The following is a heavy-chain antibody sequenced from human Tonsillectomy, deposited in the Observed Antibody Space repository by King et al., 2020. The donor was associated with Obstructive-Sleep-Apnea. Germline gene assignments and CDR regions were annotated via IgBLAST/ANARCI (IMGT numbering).Heavy chain of an antibody. Sequence: VQLVQSGGALVMPGGSLTLSCAASGFILSSYSMKWVRQVPGKGLEWVSFITSSSSDIRYADSVKGRFTISRENAKDSLYLQMNGLRAEDTAVYYCAREAFYSGLDVWGQGTTVTVSS. CDR3: AREAFYSGLDV. J-gene: IGHJ6*02. V-gene: IGHV3-21*04. CDR2: ITSSSSDI. CDR1: GFILSSYS.